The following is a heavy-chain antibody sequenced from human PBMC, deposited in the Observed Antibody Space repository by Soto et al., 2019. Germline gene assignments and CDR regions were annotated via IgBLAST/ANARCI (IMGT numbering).Heavy chain of an antibody. CDR2: MNPNSGNT. V-gene: IGHV1-8*01. Sequence: GASVKVSCKASGYTFTSYDINWVRQATGQGLEWVGWMNPNSGNTGYAQKFQGRVTMTRNTSISTAYMELSSLRSEDTAVYYCARRITMTFVTYPQNWFDPWGQGTLVTVSS. CDR3: ARRITMTFVTYPQNWFDP. CDR1: GYTFTSYD. J-gene: IGHJ5*02. D-gene: IGHD3-22*01.